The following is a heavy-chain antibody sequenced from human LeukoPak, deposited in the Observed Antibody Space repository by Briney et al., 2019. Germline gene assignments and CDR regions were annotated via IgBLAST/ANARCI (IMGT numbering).Heavy chain of an antibody. Sequence: KPSETLSLTCAVHGGSFSGYYWSWIRQPPGKGLEWIGEINHSGSTNYNPSLKSRVTISVDTSKNQFSLKLSSVTAADTAVYYCASGTWGPFDYWGQGTLVTVSS. J-gene: IGHJ4*02. V-gene: IGHV4-34*01. D-gene: IGHD3-16*01. CDR1: GGSFSGYY. CDR2: INHSGST. CDR3: ASGTWGPFDY.